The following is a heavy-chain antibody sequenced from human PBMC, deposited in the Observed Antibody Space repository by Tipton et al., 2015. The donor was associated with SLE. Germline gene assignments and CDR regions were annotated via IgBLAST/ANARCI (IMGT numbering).Heavy chain of an antibody. CDR2: IYSSGSP. CDR3: ARDSAVNFWYFDL. Sequence: TLSLTCTVSGGSITSGSHYWTWIRQPAGKGLEWIGHIYSSGSPNYSPSLRSRVTMSVATSKNQFSLRLTSVTAADTAMYYCARDSAVNFWYFDLWGRRTLVTVSS. V-gene: IGHV4-61*09. CDR1: GGSITSGSHY. J-gene: IGHJ2*01.